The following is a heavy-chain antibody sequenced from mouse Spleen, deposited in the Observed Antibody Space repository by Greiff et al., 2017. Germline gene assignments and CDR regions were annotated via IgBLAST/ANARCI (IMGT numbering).Heavy chain of an antibody. CDR3: ARGDGNYEFDY. Sequence: QVQLQQPGAELVKPGASVKLSCKASGYTFTSYWMQWVKQRPGQGLEWIGEIDPSDSYTNYNQKFKGKATLTVDTSSSTAYMQLSSLTSEDSAVYYCARGDGNYEFDYWGQGTTLTVSS. J-gene: IGHJ2*01. D-gene: IGHD2-1*01. CDR2: IDPSDSYT. CDR1: GYTFTSYW. V-gene: IGHV1-50*01.